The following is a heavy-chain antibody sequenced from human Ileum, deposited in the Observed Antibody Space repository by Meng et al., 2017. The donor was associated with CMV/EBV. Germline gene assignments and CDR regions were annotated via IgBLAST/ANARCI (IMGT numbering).Heavy chain of an antibody. V-gene: IGHV3-23*01. CDR1: GFTFSSYA. CDR3: AKGNGIAVPDHCDN. J-gene: IGHJ4*02. CDR2: ISGSAGTT. Sequence: GESLKISCAASGFTFSSYAMSWVRQAPGKGLEWVSAISGSAGTTYYADSVKGRFTISRDNSKNTLYLQMISLRAEDTAVYYCAKGNGIAVPDHCDNWGQGTLVTVSS. D-gene: IGHD6-19*01.